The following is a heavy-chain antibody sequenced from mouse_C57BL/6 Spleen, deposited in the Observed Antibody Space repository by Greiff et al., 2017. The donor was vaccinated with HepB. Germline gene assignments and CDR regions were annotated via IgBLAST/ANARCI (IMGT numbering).Heavy chain of an antibody. Sequence: EVQVVESGGGLVKPGGSLKLSCAASGFTFSSYAMSWVRQTPEKRLEWVATISDGGSYTYYPDNVKGRFTISRDNAKNNLYLQMSHLKSEDTAMYYCARDYSNPGAMDYWGQGTSVTVSS. D-gene: IGHD2-5*01. CDR1: GFTFSSYA. J-gene: IGHJ4*01. CDR2: ISDGGSYT. V-gene: IGHV5-4*01. CDR3: ARDYSNPGAMDY.